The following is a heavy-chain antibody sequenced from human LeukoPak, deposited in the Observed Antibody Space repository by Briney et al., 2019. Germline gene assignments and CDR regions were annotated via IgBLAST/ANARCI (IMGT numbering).Heavy chain of an antibody. J-gene: IGHJ4*02. CDR3: TRRGGGQDFDY. Sequence: GGSLRLSCAASGFTFSNYWMHWVRQAPGKGLEWVAVISYDGSNKYYADSVKGRFTISRDNSKNTLYLQMNSLRAEDTAVYYCTRRGGGQDFDYWGQGILVTVSS. CDR2: ISYDGSNK. V-gene: IGHV3-30-3*01. CDR1: GFTFSNYW. D-gene: IGHD4-23*01.